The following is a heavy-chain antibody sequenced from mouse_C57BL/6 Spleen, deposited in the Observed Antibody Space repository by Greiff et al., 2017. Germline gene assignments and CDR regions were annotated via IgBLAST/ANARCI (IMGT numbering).Heavy chain of an antibody. V-gene: IGHV1-82*01. D-gene: IGHD2-1*01. J-gene: IGHJ2*01. Sequence: VQLQQSGPELVKPGASVKISCKASGYAFSSSWMNWVKQRPGKGLEWIGRIYPGDGDTNYNGKFKGKATLTADKSSSTAYMQRSSLTSEDSAVYFCASNYPFDYWGQGTTLTVSS. CDR1: GYAFSSSW. CDR2: IYPGDGDT. CDR3: ASNYPFDY.